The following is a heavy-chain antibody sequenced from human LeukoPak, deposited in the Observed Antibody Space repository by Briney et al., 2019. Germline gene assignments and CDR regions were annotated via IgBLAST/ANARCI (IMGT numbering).Heavy chain of an antibody. D-gene: IGHD2-2*01. CDR3: ARGVRYCSSTSCYWEGYYYYYMDV. CDR2: INHSGST. J-gene: IGHJ6*03. Sequence: SETLSLTCAVYGGSFSGYYWSWIRQPPGKGLEWIGEINHSGSTNYNLSLKSRVTISVDTSKNQFSLKLSSVTAADTAVYYCARGVRYCSSTSCYWEGYYYYYMDVWGKGTTVTVSS. CDR1: GGSFSGYY. V-gene: IGHV4-34*01.